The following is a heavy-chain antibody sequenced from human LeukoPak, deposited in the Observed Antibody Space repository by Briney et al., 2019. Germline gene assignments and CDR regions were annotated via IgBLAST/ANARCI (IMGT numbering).Heavy chain of an antibody. D-gene: IGHD1-7*01. CDR1: GYTFPNYG. Sequence: ASVKVSCKASGYTFPNYGVSWVRQALGQGLEWMGWVSGYNGNTNFAKNVQGRVTMTTDTSTSTAYMELKSLISDDTAVYYCARALVSGTHYYYYYMDVWGKGTTVTVSS. CDR2: VSGYNGNT. V-gene: IGHV1-18*01. J-gene: IGHJ6*03. CDR3: ARALVSGTHYYYYYMDV.